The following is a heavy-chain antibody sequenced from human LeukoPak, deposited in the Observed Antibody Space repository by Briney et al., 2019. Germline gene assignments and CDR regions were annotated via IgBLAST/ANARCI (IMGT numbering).Heavy chain of an antibody. CDR1: GGSISSYY. V-gene: IGHV4-59*12. CDR3: ARGGRRLQYHFDY. J-gene: IGHJ4*02. CDR2: IYYSGST. Sequence: SETLSLTCTVSGGSISSYYWSWIRQPPGKGLEWIGYIYYSGSTNYNPSLKSRVTISVDTSKNQFSLKLSSVTAAGTAVYYCARGGRRLQYHFDYWGQGTLVTVSS. D-gene: IGHD4-11*01.